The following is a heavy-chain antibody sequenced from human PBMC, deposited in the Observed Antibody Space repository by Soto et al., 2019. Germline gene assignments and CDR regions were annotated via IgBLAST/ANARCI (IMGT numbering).Heavy chain of an antibody. CDR3: ARGWHYYGSGSYFSYYYYGMDV. V-gene: IGHV4-59*01. J-gene: IGHJ6*02. D-gene: IGHD3-10*01. CDR1: GGSISSYY. CDR2: IYYSGST. Sequence: SETLCLTCPVSGGSISSYYWSWIRQPPGKGLEWIGYIYYSGSTNYNPSLKSRVTISVDTSKNQFSLKLSSVTAADTAVYYCARGWHYYGSGSYFSYYYYGMDVWGQGTTVTVSS.